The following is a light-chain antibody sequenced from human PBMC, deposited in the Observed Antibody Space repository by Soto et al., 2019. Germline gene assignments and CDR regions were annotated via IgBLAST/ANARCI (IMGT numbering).Light chain of an antibody. Sequence: QSALTQPASVSGSPGQSITISCTGTATDVGAYNYVSWYQQHPGKAPKLIIYDVTSRPSGVSDRFSGSKSGNTASLTISGLQAEDEADYYCTSFSNTVRRVFGGGTKLTVL. CDR3: TSFSNTVRRV. CDR1: ATDVGAYNY. J-gene: IGLJ3*02. V-gene: IGLV2-14*03. CDR2: DVT.